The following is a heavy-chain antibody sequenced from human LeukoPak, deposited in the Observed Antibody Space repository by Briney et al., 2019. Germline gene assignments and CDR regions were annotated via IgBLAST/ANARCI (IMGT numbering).Heavy chain of an antibody. Sequence: PGRSLRLSCAASGFTFDDYAMHWVRQAPGKGLEWVSGISWNSGSIDDVDSVKGRFTISRDNAKNSLYLQMNSLRAEDTALYYCAKDMQIAAAGSDNWFDPWGQGTLVTVSS. J-gene: IGHJ5*02. CDR3: AKDMQIAAAGSDNWFDP. D-gene: IGHD6-13*01. CDR2: ISWNSGSI. V-gene: IGHV3-9*01. CDR1: GFTFDDYA.